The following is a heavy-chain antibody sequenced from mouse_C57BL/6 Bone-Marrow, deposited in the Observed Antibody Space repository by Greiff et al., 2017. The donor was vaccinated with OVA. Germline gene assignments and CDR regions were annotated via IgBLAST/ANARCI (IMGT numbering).Heavy chain of an antibody. D-gene: IGHD3-2*02. J-gene: IGHJ3*01. V-gene: IGHV5-6*01. CDR2: ISSGGSYT. CDR3: ARHSSGPAWFAY. CDR1: GFTFSSYG. Sequence: DVHLVESGGDLVKPGGSLKLSCAASGFTFSSYGMSWVRQTPDKRLEWVATISSGGSYTYYPDSVKGRFTISRDNAKNTLYLQMSSLKSEDTAMYYCARHSSGPAWFAYWGQGTLVTVSA.